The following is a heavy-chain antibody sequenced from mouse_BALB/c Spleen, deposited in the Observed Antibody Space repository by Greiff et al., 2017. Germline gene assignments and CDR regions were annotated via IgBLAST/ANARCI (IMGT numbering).Heavy chain of an antibody. CDR1: GFSLTSYG. V-gene: IGHV2-6-2*01. CDR2: IWSDGST. J-gene: IGHJ2*01. CDR3: ARHNYGSSSFDY. Sequence: QVQLKQSGPDLVAPSQSLSITCTVSGFSLTSYGVHWVRQPPGKGLEWLVVIWSDGSTTYNSALKSRLSISKDNSKSQVFLKMNSLQTDDTAMYYCARHNYGSSSFDYWGQGTTLTVSS. D-gene: IGHD1-1*01.